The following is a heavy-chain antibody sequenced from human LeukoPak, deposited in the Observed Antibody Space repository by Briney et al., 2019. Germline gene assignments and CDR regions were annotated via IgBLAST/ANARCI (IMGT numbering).Heavy chain of an antibody. CDR2: MNPNSGNT. Sequence: ASVKVSCKASGYTFTGYYMHWVRQAPGQGLEWMGWMNPNSGNTGYAQKFQGRVTMTRNTSISTAYMELSSLRSEDTAVYYCARGLFGSSGWLLDAFDIWGQGTMVTVSS. V-gene: IGHV1-8*02. CDR1: GYTFTGYY. J-gene: IGHJ3*02. CDR3: ARGLFGSSGWLLDAFDI. D-gene: IGHD6-19*01.